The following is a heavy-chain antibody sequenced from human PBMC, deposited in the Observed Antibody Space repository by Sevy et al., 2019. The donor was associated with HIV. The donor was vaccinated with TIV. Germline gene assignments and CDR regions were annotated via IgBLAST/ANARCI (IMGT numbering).Heavy chain of an antibody. CDR2: ISYDGSNK. J-gene: IGHJ5*02. Sequence: GGSLRLSCAASGFTFSSYAMHWVRQAPGKGLEWVAVISYDGSNKYYADSVKGRFTISRDNSKNTLYLQMNSLRAEDTAVYYCARDLASLYMGFPQGNWFDPWGQGTLVTVSS. D-gene: IGHD2-2*02. V-gene: IGHV3-30-3*01. CDR1: GFTFSSYA. CDR3: ARDLASLYMGFPQGNWFDP.